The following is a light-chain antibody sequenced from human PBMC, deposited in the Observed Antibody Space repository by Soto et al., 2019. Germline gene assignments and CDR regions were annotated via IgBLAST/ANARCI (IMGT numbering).Light chain of an antibody. J-gene: IGKJ4*01. CDR2: GAS. CDR1: QSLSSN. Sequence: EIVMTQSPVTLSVSPGERATLSCRASQSLSSNLAWYQQKRGQAPRLLIYGASTRATGIPARFSGSGSGTEFTLTISSLQSEDFAVYYCQQYNDWPLTFGGGTKVEIK. CDR3: QQYNDWPLT. V-gene: IGKV3-15*01.